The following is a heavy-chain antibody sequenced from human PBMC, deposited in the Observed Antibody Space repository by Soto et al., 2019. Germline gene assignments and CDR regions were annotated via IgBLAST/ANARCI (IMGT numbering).Heavy chain of an antibody. D-gene: IGHD3-22*01. CDR1: GGSISSSSYY. CDR3: ARRIYYYDSSGYYYTKYNWFDP. V-gene: IGHV4-39*01. Sequence: PSETLSLTCTVSGGSISSSSYYWVWIRQPPGKGLEWIGSIYYSGSTYYNPSLKSRVTISVDTSKNQFSLKLSSVTAADTAVYYCARRIYYYDSSGYYYTKYNWFDPWGQGTLVTVS. J-gene: IGHJ5*02. CDR2: IYYSGST.